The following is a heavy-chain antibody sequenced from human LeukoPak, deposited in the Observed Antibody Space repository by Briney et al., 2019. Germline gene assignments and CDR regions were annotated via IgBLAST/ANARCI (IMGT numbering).Heavy chain of an antibody. J-gene: IGHJ4*02. CDR1: GFTFSSYG. D-gene: IGHD5-12*01. Sequence: QAGGSLRLSCAASGFTFSSYGMHWVRQAPGKGLEWVAVIWYDGSNKYYADSVKGRFTISRDNSKNTLYLQMNSLRAEDTAVNYCAKDRGYSGYDCFDYWGQGTLVTVSS. CDR3: AKDRGYSGYDCFDY. V-gene: IGHV3-33*06. CDR2: IWYDGSNK.